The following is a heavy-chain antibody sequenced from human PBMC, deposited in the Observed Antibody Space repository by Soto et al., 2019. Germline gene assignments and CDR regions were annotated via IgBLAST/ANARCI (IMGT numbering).Heavy chain of an antibody. CDR2: IYYSGST. Sequence: SETLSLTCTVSGGSISSGGYYWSWIRQHPGKGLEWIGYIYYSGSTYYNPSLKSRVTISVDTSKNQFSLKLSSVTAADTAVYYCARTSIAPLYYMDVWGKGTTVTVSS. J-gene: IGHJ6*03. CDR3: ARTSIAPLYYMDV. D-gene: IGHD6-6*01. V-gene: IGHV4-31*03. CDR1: GGSISSGGYY.